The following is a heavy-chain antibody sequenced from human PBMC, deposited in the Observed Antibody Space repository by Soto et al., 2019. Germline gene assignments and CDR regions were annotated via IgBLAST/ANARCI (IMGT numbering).Heavy chain of an antibody. D-gene: IGHD6-19*01. CDR3: ASGRTIAVDTKYYFDY. Sequence: QVQLQQWGAGLLKPSETLSLTCAVYGGSFSGYYWSWIRQPPGKGLEWIGEINHSGSTNYNPSLKSRVTISVDTSRNHFSLKLSSVTAADTAVYYCASGRTIAVDTKYYFDYWGQGTLVTVSS. CDR2: INHSGST. V-gene: IGHV4-34*01. CDR1: GGSFSGYY. J-gene: IGHJ4*02.